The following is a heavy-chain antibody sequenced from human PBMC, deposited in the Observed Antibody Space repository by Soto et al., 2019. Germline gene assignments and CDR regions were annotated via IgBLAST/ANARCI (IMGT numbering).Heavy chain of an antibody. Sequence: GASVKVSCKASGYTFASYGISWVRQAPGQGLEWMGWISAYNGNTNYAQKLQGRVTMTTDTSTSTAYMELRSLRSDDTAVYYCARGDDSTLHYGKDVWGQGTTVTVSS. D-gene: IGHD2-15*01. V-gene: IGHV1-18*01. CDR2: ISAYNGNT. CDR1: GYTFASYG. J-gene: IGHJ6*02. CDR3: ARGDDSTLHYGKDV.